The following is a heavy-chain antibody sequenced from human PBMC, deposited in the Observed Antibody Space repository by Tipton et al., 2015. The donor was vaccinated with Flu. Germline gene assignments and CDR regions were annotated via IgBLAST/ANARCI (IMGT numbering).Heavy chain of an antibody. CDR1: GDSIGSGYY. CDR3: ARSTYYYGSGSSDY. V-gene: IGHV4-38-2*01. Sequence: TLSLTCSVSGDSIGSGYYWGWIRQPPGKGLEWIGCISHSGRTYYNPSLKSRVTISLDTAKNQFSQRLTSVTAADTAVYYCARSTYYYGSGSSDYWGQGILVTVSS. CDR2: ISHSGRT. D-gene: IGHD3-10*01. J-gene: IGHJ4*02.